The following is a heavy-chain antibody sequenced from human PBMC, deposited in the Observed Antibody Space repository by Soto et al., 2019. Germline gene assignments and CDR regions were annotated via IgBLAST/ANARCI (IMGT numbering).Heavy chain of an antibody. D-gene: IGHD6-19*01. CDR3: ARVSEYSSGWFDY. CDR1: GGSVISGDYY. V-gene: IGHV4-30-4*01. J-gene: IGHJ4*02. CDR2: IYYSGST. Sequence: SETLSLTCTVSGGSVISGDYYWSWIRQPPGKGLEWIGYIYYSGSTYYNPSLKSRVTISVDTSKNQFSLKLSSVTAADTAVYYCARVSEYSSGWFDYWGQGTLVTVSS.